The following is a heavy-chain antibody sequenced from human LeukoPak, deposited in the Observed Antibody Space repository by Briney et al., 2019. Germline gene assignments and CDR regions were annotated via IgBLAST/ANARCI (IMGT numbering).Heavy chain of an antibody. D-gene: IGHD2-15*01. CDR3: ARIITYCSGGSCYPP. CDR1: GFTFSSYS. V-gene: IGHV3-48*01. CDR2: ISSSSSAI. Sequence: PGGSLRLSCVASGFTFSSYSMNWVRQAPGKGLEWVSYISSSSSAIYYADSVKGRFTISRDNAKNSLYLQMNSLRVEDTAVYYCARIITYCSGGSCYPPWGQGTLVTVSS. J-gene: IGHJ5*02.